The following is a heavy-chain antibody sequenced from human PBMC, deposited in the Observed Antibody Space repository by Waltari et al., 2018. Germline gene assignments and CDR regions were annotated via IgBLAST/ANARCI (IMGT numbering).Heavy chain of an antibody. Sequence: QVQLVQSGAEVKKPGASVKVSCKASGYTFTSYGISWVRQAPGTGLEWMGWFSAYNGNTNYAQKLQGRVTMTTDTSTSTAYMELRSLRSDDTAVYYCAGEGRDFWSGYSYYYYYYMDVWGKGTTVTVSS. CDR3: AGEGRDFWSGYSYYYYYYMDV. CDR2: FSAYNGNT. CDR1: GYTFTSYG. D-gene: IGHD3-3*01. J-gene: IGHJ6*03. V-gene: IGHV1-18*01.